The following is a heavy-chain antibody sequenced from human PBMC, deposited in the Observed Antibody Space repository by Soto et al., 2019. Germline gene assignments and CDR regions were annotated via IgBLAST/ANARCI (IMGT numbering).Heavy chain of an antibody. CDR2: IHPGGQTI. J-gene: IGHJ3*01. CDR1: GFTFSSSE. Sequence: VQLVESGGGLVQPGGSLRLSCAASGFTFSSSEMYWVSQAPGKGLEWISYIHPGGQTIFYAESVKGRFTISRDNAKHAVYLQMNSLRAEDTAVYYCARRGSRWGRGTKVTVSS. V-gene: IGHV3-48*03. CDR3: ARRGSR. D-gene: IGHD2-15*01.